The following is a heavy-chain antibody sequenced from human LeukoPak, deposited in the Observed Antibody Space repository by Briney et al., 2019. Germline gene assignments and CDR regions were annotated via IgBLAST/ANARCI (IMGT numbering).Heavy chain of an antibody. J-gene: IGHJ4*02. CDR1: EFSFSSYD. CDR3: AKPQFGAMAPAGDY. CDR2: ISSSGATT. D-gene: IGHD5-18*01. V-gene: IGHV3-48*01. Sequence: PGGSLRLSCEGSEFSFSSYDMTWVRQAPGKGLEWVAYISSSGATTDSADSVKGRLTISRDNSKNTLYLQMNSLRAEDTAVYYCAKPQFGAMAPAGDYWGQGTLVTVSS.